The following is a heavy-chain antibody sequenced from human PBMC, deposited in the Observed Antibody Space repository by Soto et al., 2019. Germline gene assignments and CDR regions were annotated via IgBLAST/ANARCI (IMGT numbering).Heavy chain of an antibody. Sequence: ASVKVSCKASGYTFTSYGISCVRQAPGQGLEWMGWISGYNGNTKYAQKLQGRVTVTTDTSTSTAYMELRSLISDDTAVYYCARTTAYETSGYYYHTYWGQGTQVTVSS. D-gene: IGHD3-22*01. CDR2: ISGYNGNT. CDR1: GYTFTSYG. J-gene: IGHJ4*02. CDR3: ARTTAYETSGYYYHTY. V-gene: IGHV1-18*01.